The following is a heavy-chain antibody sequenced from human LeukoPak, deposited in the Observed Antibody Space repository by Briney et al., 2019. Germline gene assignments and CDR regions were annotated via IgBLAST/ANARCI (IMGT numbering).Heavy chain of an antibody. CDR3: ARLVGASWFDS. V-gene: IGHV6-1*01. D-gene: IGHD1-26*01. J-gene: IGHJ5*01. CDR1: GDSVSTNSAT. Sequence: SQTLSLTCAISGDSVSTNSATWTWLRQSPSRGLEWLGRTYYRSKWNNDYAVSMRSRITINPDTSKNQFSLQLNSVTPEDTAVYYCARLVGASWFDSWGQGTLVTVSS. CDR2: TYYRSKWNN.